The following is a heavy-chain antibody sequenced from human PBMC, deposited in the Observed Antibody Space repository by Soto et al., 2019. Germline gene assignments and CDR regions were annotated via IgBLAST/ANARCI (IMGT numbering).Heavy chain of an antibody. CDR2: IIPIFGTA. CDR1: GGTFSSYA. CDR3: ARLGMKINPTSHSSECG. D-gene: IGHD6-25*01. Sequence: GASVKVSCKASGGTFSSYAISWVRQAPGQGLEWMVGIIPIFGTANYAQKFQGRVTITADESTSTAYMELSSLRSEDTAVYYCARLGMKINPTSHSSECGWGQVTLVTVSS. J-gene: IGHJ4*02. V-gene: IGHV1-69*13.